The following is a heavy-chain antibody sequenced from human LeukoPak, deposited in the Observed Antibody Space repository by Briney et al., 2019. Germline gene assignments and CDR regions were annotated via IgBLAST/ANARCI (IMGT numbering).Heavy chain of an antibody. CDR2: SGDGGTT. Sequence: GGALRLSCAASGFTFDDYAMPWVRQAPGKGLEWVSLSGDGGTTYSADSVKGRFTISRDNSKNSLYLQMNSLRTEDTALYYCARSLPDYFDYWGQGTLVTVSS. CDR1: GFTFDDYA. CDR3: ARSLPDYFDY. V-gene: IGHV3-43*02. J-gene: IGHJ4*02.